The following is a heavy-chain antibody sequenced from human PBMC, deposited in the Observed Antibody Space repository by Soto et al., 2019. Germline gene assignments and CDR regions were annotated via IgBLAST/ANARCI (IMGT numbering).Heavy chain of an antibody. CDR3: ARDAGTYRYYFDY. CDR1: GYSIRDGYF. CDR2: IYHSGNT. V-gene: IGHV4-38-2*02. Sequence: SETLSLTCAVSGYSIRDGYFWAWIRQPPGEGLEWIGTIYHSGNTFYDPSLRGRVTMSLDTSNNHYSLSLRSLTAADTAVYYCARDAGTYRYYFDYWGQGTLVTVSS. J-gene: IGHJ4*02.